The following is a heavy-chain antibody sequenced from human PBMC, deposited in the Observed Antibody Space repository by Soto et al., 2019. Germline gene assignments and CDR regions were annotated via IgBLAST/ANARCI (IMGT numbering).Heavy chain of an antibody. Sequence: VQLVESGGGLIQPGGSLRLSCAASGFTVSNNHMTWVRQAAGKGLELVSFVHGGGSTSYADSVKDRFTISRDNYQNTLYLHMDSLRAEDTAIYSCAGRLTTAASLDYWGRGTLVTVSS. CDR3: AGRLTTAASLDY. J-gene: IGHJ4*02. D-gene: IGHD3-16*01. CDR2: VHGGGST. V-gene: IGHV3-53*01. CDR1: GFTVSNNH.